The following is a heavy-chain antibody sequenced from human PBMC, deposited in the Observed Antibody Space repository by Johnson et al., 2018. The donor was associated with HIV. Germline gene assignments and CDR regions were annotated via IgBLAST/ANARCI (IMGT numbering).Heavy chain of an antibody. CDR1: RFTFSDYY. CDR3: ARAITDPFDS. Sequence: QVQLVESGGGWVKPGGSLRLSCAASRFTFSDYYMTWIRQAPGKGLEWVSYISSSGTSSYYADSVKGRLTISRDNAKNSLYLQMTRLRAEDTAVYFCARAITDPFDSWGQGTMVTVS. CDR2: ISSSGTSS. J-gene: IGHJ3*02. V-gene: IGHV3-11*04. D-gene: IGHD1-14*01.